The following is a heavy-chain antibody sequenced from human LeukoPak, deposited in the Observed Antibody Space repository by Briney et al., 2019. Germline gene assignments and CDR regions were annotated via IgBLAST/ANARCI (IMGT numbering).Heavy chain of an antibody. V-gene: IGHV1-18*01. CDR3: ARDTYYDILTGYYIGDLINFDH. D-gene: IGHD3-9*01. J-gene: IGHJ4*02. Sequence: ASVKVSCKASGYTFTSYGISWVRQAPGQGLEWMGWISAYNGNTNYAQKLQGRVTMTTDTSTSTAYMELRSLRSDDTAVYYCARDTYYDILTGYYIGDLINFDHWGQGTLVTVSS. CDR2: ISAYNGNT. CDR1: GYTFTSYG.